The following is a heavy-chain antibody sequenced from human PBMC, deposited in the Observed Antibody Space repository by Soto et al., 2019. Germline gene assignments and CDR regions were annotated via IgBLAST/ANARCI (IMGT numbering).Heavy chain of an antibody. CDR1: GGSFSGYY. V-gene: IGHV4-34*01. D-gene: IGHD6-25*01. J-gene: IGHJ4*02. CDR3: AYQTYSSGGY. Sequence: PSETLSLTCAVYGGSFSGYYWSWIRQPPGKGLEWIGEINHSGSTNYNPSLKSRVTISVDTSKNQFSLKLSSVTAADTAVYYCAYQTYSSGGYWGQGALVTVSS. CDR2: INHSGST.